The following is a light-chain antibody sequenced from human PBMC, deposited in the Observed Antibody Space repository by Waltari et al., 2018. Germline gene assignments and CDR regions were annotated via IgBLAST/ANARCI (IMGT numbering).Light chain of an antibody. V-gene: IGKV1-12*01. CDR2: GVS. CDR1: PAINNW. J-gene: IGKJ4*01. Sequence: DIQMTQSPSSVSASVCDRVTMACRASPAINNWLVWCQQKPGKHPRLLLNGVSSLASGVPSRFSGSGSGTDFTLTISSLQPEDFATYYCQQPYSLPLTFGGGTKVEI. CDR3: QQPYSLPLT.